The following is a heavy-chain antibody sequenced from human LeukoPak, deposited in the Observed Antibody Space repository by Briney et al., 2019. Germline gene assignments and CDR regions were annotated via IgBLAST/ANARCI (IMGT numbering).Heavy chain of an antibody. J-gene: IGHJ4*02. CDR2: IYSGGAT. Sequence: GGSLRLSCAVSGFTVGSTYMSWVRQAPGKGLEWVSIIYSGGATNYADSVKGRFTISRDNSKDTLYLQMNSLRAEDTAVYYCVRDAYWGQGTLVTVSS. V-gene: IGHV3-53*01. CDR1: GFTVGSTY. CDR3: VRDAY.